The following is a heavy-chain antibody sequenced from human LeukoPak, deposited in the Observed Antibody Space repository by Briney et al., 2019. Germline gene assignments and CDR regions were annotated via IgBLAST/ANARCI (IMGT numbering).Heavy chain of an antibody. V-gene: IGHV2-5*01. CDR1: GFSLSTSGVG. CDR3: AHAIYDILTGYYKGWFDP. J-gene: IGHJ5*02. CDR2: IYWNDDK. D-gene: IGHD3-9*01. Sequence: SGPTLVKPTQTLTLTCTFSGFSLSTSGVGVGWIRQPPGKALEWLALIYWNDDKRYSPSLKSRLTITKDTSKNQVVLTMTNMDPVDTATYYCAHAIYDILTGYYKGWFDPWGQGTLVTLSS.